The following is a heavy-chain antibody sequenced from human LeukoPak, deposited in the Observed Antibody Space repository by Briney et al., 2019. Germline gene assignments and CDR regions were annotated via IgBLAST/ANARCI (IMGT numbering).Heavy chain of an antibody. CDR2: ISYDGGNK. Sequence: GGSLRLSCAASGFTFSNDGMHWVRQAPGKGLEWVAVISYDGGNKYYADSVKGRFTISRDNSKNMVYLQMNSLRAEDTSVYYCAREYNRTPFDYWGQGMLVTVSS. D-gene: IGHD1-14*01. CDR3: AREYNRTPFDY. V-gene: IGHV3-30*03. CDR1: GFTFSNDG. J-gene: IGHJ4*02.